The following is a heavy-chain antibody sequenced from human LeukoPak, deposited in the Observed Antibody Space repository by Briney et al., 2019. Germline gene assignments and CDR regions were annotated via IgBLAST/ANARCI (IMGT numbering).Heavy chain of an antibody. V-gene: IGHV4-34*01. CDR3: ARGQVVKGFYY. D-gene: IGHD2-21*01. Sequence: PSETLSLTCAVYGGSFSGYYWSWIRQPPGKGLEWIGEINHSGSTNYNPSLKSRVTISVDTSKNQFSLKLRAVTAADTAVYYCARGQVVKGFYYCGQGTLVTVSS. J-gene: IGHJ4*02. CDR2: INHSGST. CDR1: GGSFSGYY.